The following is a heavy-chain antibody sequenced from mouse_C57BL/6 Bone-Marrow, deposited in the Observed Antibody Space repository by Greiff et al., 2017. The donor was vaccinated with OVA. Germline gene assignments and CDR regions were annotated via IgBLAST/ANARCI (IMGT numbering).Heavy chain of an antibody. CDR1: GFTFSDYG. D-gene: IGHD1-1*01. CDR3: ARAYYGSSYLYYFDY. CDR2: ISSGSSTI. J-gene: IGHJ2*01. Sequence: DVKLVESGGGLVKPGGSLKLSCAASGFTFSDYGMHWVRQAPEKGLEWVAYISSGSSTIYYADTVKGRFTISRDNAKNTLFMQMTSLRSEDTAMYYCARAYYGSSYLYYFDYWGQGTTLTVSS. V-gene: IGHV5-17*01.